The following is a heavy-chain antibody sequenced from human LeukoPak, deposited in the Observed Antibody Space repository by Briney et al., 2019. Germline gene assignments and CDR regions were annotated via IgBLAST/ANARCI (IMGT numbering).Heavy chain of an antibody. Sequence: PGGSLRLSCAASGFTFNSYAMSWVRQAPGKGLEWVSAISGSGASTFYADSVKGRFTISRDNSKNTLYLQVNSLRAEDTAVYYCAKGPLLEWLLGWGQGTLVTVSS. CDR2: ISGSGAST. D-gene: IGHD3-3*01. V-gene: IGHV3-23*01. J-gene: IGHJ4*02. CDR1: GFTFNSYA. CDR3: AKGPLLEWLLG.